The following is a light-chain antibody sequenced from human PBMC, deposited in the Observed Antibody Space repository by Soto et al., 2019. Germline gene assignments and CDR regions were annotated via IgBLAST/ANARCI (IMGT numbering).Light chain of an antibody. CDR2: WAS. Sequence: DIVMTQSPDFLAVSLGERATINCRSSQSVFDSSDNKNYLAWYQQKPGQPPKLLIYWASTRESGAPDRFSGSGSGTGFTLTISSLQTEDVAVYYCQQYFTTPITFGQGTRLEIK. CDR1: QSVFDSSDNKNY. CDR3: QQYFTTPIT. J-gene: IGKJ5*01. V-gene: IGKV4-1*01.